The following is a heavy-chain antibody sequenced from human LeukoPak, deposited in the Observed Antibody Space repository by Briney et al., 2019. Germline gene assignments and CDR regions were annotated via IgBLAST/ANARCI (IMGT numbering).Heavy chain of an antibody. CDR3: ARGRYSSSWLDY. V-gene: IGHV4-59*01. CDR2: IYYSGST. J-gene: IGHJ4*02. D-gene: IGHD6-13*01. CDR1: GGSISSYY. Sequence: SETLSLTCTVSGGSISSYYWSWIRQPSGKGLEWIGYIYYSGSTNYNPSLKSRVTISVDTSKNQFSLKLSSVTAADTAVYYCARGRYSSSWLDYWGQGTLVTVSS.